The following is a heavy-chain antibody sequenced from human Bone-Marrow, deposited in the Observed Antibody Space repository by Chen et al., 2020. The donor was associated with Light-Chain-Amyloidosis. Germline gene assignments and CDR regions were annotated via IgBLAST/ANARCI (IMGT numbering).Heavy chain of an antibody. V-gene: IGHV4-34*01. J-gene: IGHJ3*02. CDR3: ASTTLPDAFDI. CDR2: INHSGST. D-gene: IGHD3-10*01. CDR1: GGSFSGYY. Sequence: QVQLQQWGAGLLKPSETLSLTCAVYGGSFSGYYWSWIRQPPGKGLEWIGEINHSGSTNYNPSLKSRVTISVDTSKNQFSLKLSSVTAADTAVYYCASTTLPDAFDIWGQGTMVTVSS.